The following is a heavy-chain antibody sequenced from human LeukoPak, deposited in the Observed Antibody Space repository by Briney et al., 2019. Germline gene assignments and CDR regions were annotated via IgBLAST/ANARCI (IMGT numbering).Heavy chain of an antibody. CDR3: ARTYDTKAFDI. V-gene: IGHV1-18*01. Sequence: GASVKVSCKASGYTFATYAISWVRQAPGQGLEWMGWISAYNGNTNYAQKLQGRVTMTTDTSTSTAYMELRSLTSDDTAVYYCARTYDTKAFDIWGQGTMVTVSS. D-gene: IGHD3-22*01. J-gene: IGHJ3*02. CDR1: GYTFATYA. CDR2: ISAYNGNT.